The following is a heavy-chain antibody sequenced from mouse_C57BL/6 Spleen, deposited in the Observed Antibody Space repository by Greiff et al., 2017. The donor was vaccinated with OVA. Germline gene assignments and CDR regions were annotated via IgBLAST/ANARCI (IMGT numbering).Heavy chain of an antibody. V-gene: IGHV5-16*01. Sequence: EVMLVESEGGLVQPGSSLKLSCTASGFTFSDYYMAWVRQVPEKGLEWVAYINSDGGSTYYLDYLTSRFIISRDTAKNMLYLQMSSLKSEDTATYYCSRAYGSGYWDFEVWGTGTTVTVSS. J-gene: IGHJ1*03. D-gene: IGHD1-1*01. CDR2: INSDGGST. CDR1: GFTFSDYY. CDR3: SRAYGSGYWDFEV.